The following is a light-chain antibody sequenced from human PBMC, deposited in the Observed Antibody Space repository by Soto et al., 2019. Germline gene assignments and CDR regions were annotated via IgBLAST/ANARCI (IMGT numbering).Light chain of an antibody. CDR1: QSVSSNF. J-gene: IGKJ2*01. Sequence: ESVLTQSPGTLSLSPGERATLSCRASQSVSSNFIAWYQQKPGRAPRLLIYAASSRATGIPDRFSGSGSGTDFTLTISRLEPEDFAMYYCQLHGYSPPTYTFGQGTKLEIK. CDR2: AAS. CDR3: QLHGYSPPTYT. V-gene: IGKV3-20*01.